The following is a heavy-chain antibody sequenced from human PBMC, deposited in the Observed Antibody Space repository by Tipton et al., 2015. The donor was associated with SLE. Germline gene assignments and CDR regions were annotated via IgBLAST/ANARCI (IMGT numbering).Heavy chain of an antibody. CDR1: GFTFSSYG. Sequence: SLRLSCAASGFTFSSYGMHRVRQAPGKGLEWVAFIRYDGSNKYYADSVKGRFTISRDNSKNTLYLQMNSLRAEDTAVYYCAKDRSNYYYYGMDVWGQGTTVTVSS. J-gene: IGHJ6*02. CDR3: AKDRSNYYYYGMDV. V-gene: IGHV3-30*02. CDR2: IRYDGSNK.